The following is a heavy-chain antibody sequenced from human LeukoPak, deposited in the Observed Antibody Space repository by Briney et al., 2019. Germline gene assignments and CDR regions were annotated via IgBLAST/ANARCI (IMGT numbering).Heavy chain of an antibody. J-gene: IGHJ4*02. Sequence: PSETLSLTCTVSGGSISSYYWSWIRQPPGKGLEWIGYIYYSGSTNYNPSLKSRVTISVDTPKNQFSLKLTSVTAADTAVYYCAREGASQDVRGFDYWGQGTQVTVSS. CDR3: AREGASQDVRGFDY. CDR1: GGSISSYY. D-gene: IGHD3-10*02. CDR2: IYYSGST. V-gene: IGHV4-59*12.